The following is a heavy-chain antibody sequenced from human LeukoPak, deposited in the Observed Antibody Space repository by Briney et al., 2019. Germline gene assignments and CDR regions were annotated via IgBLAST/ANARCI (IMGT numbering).Heavy chain of an antibody. CDR2: IYPGDSDT. CDR3: ARLAPPMEVGRGSGWYIFDY. CDR1: GYSFTSYW. Sequence: GESLKISCKVSGYSFTSYWIGWVRQMPGKGLEWMGIIYPGDSDTRYSPSFQGQVTISADKSISTAYLQWSSLKASDTAMYYCARLAPPMEVGRGSGWYIFDYWGQGTLVTVSS. V-gene: IGHV5-51*01. D-gene: IGHD6-19*01. J-gene: IGHJ4*02.